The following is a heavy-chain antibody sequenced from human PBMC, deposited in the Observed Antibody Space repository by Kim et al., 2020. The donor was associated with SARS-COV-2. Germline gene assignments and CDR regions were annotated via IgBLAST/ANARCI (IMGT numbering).Heavy chain of an antibody. CDR3: ANKNYYDSSGYLLC. Sequence: ADSVKGRFTISRDKSKNTLYLQMNSLRAEDTAVYYCANKNYYDSSGYLLCWGQGTLVTVSS. J-gene: IGHJ4*02. V-gene: IGHV3-23*01. D-gene: IGHD3-22*01.